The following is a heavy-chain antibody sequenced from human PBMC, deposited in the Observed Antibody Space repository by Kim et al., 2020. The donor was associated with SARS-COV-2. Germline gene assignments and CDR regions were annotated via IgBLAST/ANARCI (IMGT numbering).Heavy chain of an antibody. V-gene: IGHV4-39*01. J-gene: IGHJ4*02. Sequence: NPANKTRITISGDTAKNQSALKLSSVTAADTAVYYCARHSTTVTTFFDYWGQGTLVTVSS. CDR3: ARHSTTVTTFFDY. D-gene: IGHD4-17*01.